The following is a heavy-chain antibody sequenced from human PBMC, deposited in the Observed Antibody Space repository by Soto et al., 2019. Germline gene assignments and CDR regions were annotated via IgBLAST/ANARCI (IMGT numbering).Heavy chain of an antibody. J-gene: IGHJ4*02. Sequence: PGGSLRLSCAASGFTFSDYYMSWIRPAPGKGLEWVSYISSSGSTIYYADSVKGRFTISRDNAKNSLYLQMNSLRAEDTAVYYCARIKSGITIFGVVIPPLDYWGQGTLVTVS. D-gene: IGHD3-3*01. CDR3: ARIKSGITIFGVVIPPLDY. V-gene: IGHV3-11*01. CDR2: ISSSGSTI. CDR1: GFTFSDYY.